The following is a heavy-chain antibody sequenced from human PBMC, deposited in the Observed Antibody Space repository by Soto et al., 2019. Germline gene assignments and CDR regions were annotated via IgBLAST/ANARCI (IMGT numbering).Heavy chain of an antibody. D-gene: IGHD3-3*01. J-gene: IGHJ6*02. V-gene: IGHV4-59*01. CDR3: ARGYDFWGGTTRGGMDV. CDR1: GGSISSYY. CDR2: IYYSGST. Sequence: SETLSLTCTVSGGSISSYYWSWIRQPPGKGLEWIGYIYYSGSTNYNPSLKSRVTISVDTSKNQFSLKLSSVTAADTAVYYCARGYDFWGGTTRGGMDVWGQGTTVTVSS.